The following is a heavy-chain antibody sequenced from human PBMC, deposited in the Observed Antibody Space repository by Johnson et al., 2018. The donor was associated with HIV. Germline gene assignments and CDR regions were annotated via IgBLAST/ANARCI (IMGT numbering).Heavy chain of an antibody. V-gene: IGHV3-NL1*01. D-gene: IGHD6-6*01. J-gene: IGHJ3*02. Sequence: QVQLVESGGGAVQPGRSLRLSCAASGFTFSSYGMHWVRQAPGKGLEWVSGINWNGGSTGYADSVKGRFTISRDNSKNTLYLQMNSLRAEDTAVYYCENFGSSSSRSAFDIWGQGTMVTVSS. CDR1: GFTFSSYG. CDR3: ENFGSSSSRSAFDI. CDR2: INWNGGST.